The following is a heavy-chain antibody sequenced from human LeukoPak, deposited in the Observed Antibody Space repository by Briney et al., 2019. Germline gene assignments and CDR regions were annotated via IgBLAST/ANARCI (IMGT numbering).Heavy chain of an antibody. CDR3: ARDHARCQLLLSGPYWFDP. Sequence: GASVKVSCEASGYTFTSYGISWVRQAPGHGLEWMGWISAYNGNTNYAQKLQGRVTMTTDTSTSTAYMELRSLRSDDTAVYYCARDHARCQLLLSGPYWFDPWGQGTLVTVSS. CDR2: ISAYNGNT. V-gene: IGHV1-18*01. CDR1: GYTFTSYG. J-gene: IGHJ5*02. D-gene: IGHD2-2*01.